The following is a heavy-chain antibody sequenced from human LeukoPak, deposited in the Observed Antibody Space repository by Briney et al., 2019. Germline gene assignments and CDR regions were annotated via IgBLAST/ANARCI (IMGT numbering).Heavy chain of an antibody. V-gene: IGHV4-39*01. J-gene: IGHJ4*02. Sequence: SETLSLTCTVSGGSISSSSYYWGWIRQPPGKGLEWIGNIYYSGSTYYNPSLKRRVTISVDTSKNQFSLKLTSVTAADTAVYYCARHASVSGNWPRPLDSWGQGSLVTVSS. CDR2: IYYSGST. CDR1: GGSISSSSYY. CDR3: ARHASVSGNWPRPLDS. D-gene: IGHD6-19*01.